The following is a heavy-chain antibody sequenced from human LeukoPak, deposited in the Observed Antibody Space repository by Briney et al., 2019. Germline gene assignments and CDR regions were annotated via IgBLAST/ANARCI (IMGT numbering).Heavy chain of an antibody. D-gene: IGHD2-15*01. CDR2: ISYDGSNK. CDR1: GFTFGSYS. CDR3: AKDQGGGRPSAFDI. J-gene: IGHJ3*02. V-gene: IGHV3-30*18. Sequence: TGGSLRLSCVASGFTFGSYSMHWVRQAPGKGLEWVAVISYDGSNKYYADSVKGRFTISRDNSKNTLYLQMNSLRAEDTAVYYCAKDQGGGRPSAFDIWGQGTMVTVSS.